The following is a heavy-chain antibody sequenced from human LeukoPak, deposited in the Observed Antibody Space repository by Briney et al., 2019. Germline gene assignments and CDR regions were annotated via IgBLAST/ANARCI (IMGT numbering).Heavy chain of an antibody. CDR3: ARMSGSHIDY. CDR1: GFTFSSNG. J-gene: IGHJ4*02. CDR2: IWYDGSKK. D-gene: IGHD1-26*01. Sequence: PGGSLRLSCAASGFTFSSNGMHWVCQAPGKGLEGVAVIWYDGSKKYYADSVKGRFTISRDNSKNTLDLQMDSLRAEDTAVYYCARMSGSHIDYWGQGTLVTVSS. V-gene: IGHV3-33*01.